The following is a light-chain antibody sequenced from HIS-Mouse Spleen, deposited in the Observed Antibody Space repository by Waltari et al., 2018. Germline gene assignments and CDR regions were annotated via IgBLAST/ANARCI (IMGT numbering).Light chain of an antibody. CDR2: AAS. V-gene: IGKV1-9*01. J-gene: IGKJ4*01. Sequence: DIQLTQTPIFLYASVGDRVTTTCRASQGISSYLAWYPQKPGKAPKLLIYAASTLQSGVPSRFSGSGSGTEFTLTISSLQPEDFATYYCQQLNSYLLTFGGGTKVEIK. CDR3: QQLNSYLLT. CDR1: QGISSY.